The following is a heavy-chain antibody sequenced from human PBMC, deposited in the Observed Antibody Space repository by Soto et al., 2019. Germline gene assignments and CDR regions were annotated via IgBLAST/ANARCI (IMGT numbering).Heavy chain of an antibody. Sequence: QVQLVESGGGVVQPGRSLRLSCAASGFTFSSYGMHWVRQAPGKGLEWVAVISYDGSNKYYADSVKGRFTISRDNSKNPLYLQMNSLRAGGTAVYYCAKSLTLGTVTSHFDYWGQGTLVTVSS. CDR1: GFTFSSYG. D-gene: IGHD4-17*01. CDR2: ISYDGSNK. J-gene: IGHJ4*02. V-gene: IGHV3-30*18. CDR3: AKSLTLGTVTSHFDY.